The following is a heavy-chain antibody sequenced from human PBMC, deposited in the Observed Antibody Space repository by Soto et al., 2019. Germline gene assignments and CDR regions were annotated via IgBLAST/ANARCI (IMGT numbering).Heavy chain of an antibody. CDR2: ISTSGTTV. V-gene: IGHV3-48*03. D-gene: IGHD3-10*01. J-gene: IGHJ4*02. CDR1: GFTFSSYE. CDR3: ARFDGASRGY. Sequence: QPGGTLRLSCAVSGFTFSSYEMNWVRQAPGKGLEWVSYISTSGTTVDYADSVKGRFTISRDNARNSLYLQMNSLRAEDTAVYYCARFDGASRGYWGQGTPVTVSS.